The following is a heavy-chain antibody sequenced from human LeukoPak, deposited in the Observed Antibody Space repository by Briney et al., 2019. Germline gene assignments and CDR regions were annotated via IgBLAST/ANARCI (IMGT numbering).Heavy chain of an antibody. V-gene: IGHV4-59*08. D-gene: IGHD6-19*01. Sequence: SETLPLTCTVSGGSISSYYWRWIRQPPGKGLEWIGYMYYSGSTNYNPSLRSRVTISVDTSKNQFSLKLSSRTAADTAVYYCARNLGSGWYYDYWGQGILVTVSS. CDR2: MYYSGST. J-gene: IGHJ4*02. CDR3: ARNLGSGWYYDY. CDR1: GGSISSYY.